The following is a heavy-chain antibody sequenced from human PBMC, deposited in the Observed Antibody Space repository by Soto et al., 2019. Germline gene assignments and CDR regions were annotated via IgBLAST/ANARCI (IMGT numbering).Heavy chain of an antibody. CDR2: ISGSGGST. V-gene: IGHV3-23*01. Sequence: EVQLLESGGGLVQPGGSLRLSCAASGFTFSSYAMSWVRQAPGKGLEWASAISGSGGSTYYAASVKGRFTISRDNSKNTLYLQMNSLRAEDTAVYYCAKDGRIGDYASWGQGTLVTVSS. D-gene: IGHD3-16*01. J-gene: IGHJ5*02. CDR1: GFTFSSYA. CDR3: AKDGRIGDYAS.